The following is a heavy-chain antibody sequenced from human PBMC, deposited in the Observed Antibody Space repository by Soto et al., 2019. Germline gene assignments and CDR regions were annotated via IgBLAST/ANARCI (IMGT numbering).Heavy chain of an antibody. CDR1: GGSFTSYY. Sequence: QVQLQESGPGLVKPSETLSLSCTVSGGSFTSYYWGWIRQPPGKEMEWIGYVHHSWGSAYNPSLRSRVAISLDTAKSQFSLKLTSVTATATALYYCARQGFGPLHGVVDAWGQGTTVIVSS. V-gene: IGHV4-59*08. CDR2: VHHSWGS. J-gene: IGHJ6*02. CDR3: ARQGFGPLHGVVDA. D-gene: IGHD3-10*01.